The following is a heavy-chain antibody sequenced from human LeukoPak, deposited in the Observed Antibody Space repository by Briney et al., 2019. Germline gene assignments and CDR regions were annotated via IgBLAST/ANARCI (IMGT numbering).Heavy chain of an antibody. CDR2: ISSSSSYI. D-gene: IGHD3-16*01. J-gene: IGHJ4*02. V-gene: IGHV3-21*01. CDR1: GFPFSSYS. CDR3: ARDDYVWGSPDY. Sequence: GGSLRLSFAASGFPFSSYSMNWVRPAPGKGLEWVSSISSSSSYIYYADSVKGRFTISRDNAKNSLYLQMNSLRAEDTAVYYCARDDYVWGSPDYWGQGTLVTVSS.